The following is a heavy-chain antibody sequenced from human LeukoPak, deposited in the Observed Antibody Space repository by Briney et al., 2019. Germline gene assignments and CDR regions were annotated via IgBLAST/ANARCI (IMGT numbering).Heavy chain of an antibody. V-gene: IGHV4-34*01. CDR1: GGSFSGYY. Sequence: SETLSLTCAVYGGSFSGYYWSWIRQPPGKGLEWIGEINHSGSTNYNPSLKSRVTISVDTSKNQFSLKLSSVTAADTAVYYCARAGQLTRRYFDYWGQGTLVTVSS. J-gene: IGHJ4*02. CDR3: ARAGQLTRRYFDY. CDR2: INHSGST. D-gene: IGHD6-6*01.